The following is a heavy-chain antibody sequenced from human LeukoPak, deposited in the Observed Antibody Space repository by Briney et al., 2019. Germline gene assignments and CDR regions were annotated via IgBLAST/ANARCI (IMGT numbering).Heavy chain of an antibody. D-gene: IGHD2-21*02. Sequence: PGGSLRLSCAASGFAFNSYSMNWVRQAPGKGLEWVSYISSSGSTIYYADSVKGRFTISRDNAKNSLYPQMNSLRAEDTAVYYCASPLAYCGGDCHIDAFDIWGQGTMVTVSS. CDR2: ISSSGSTI. CDR3: ASPLAYCGGDCHIDAFDI. V-gene: IGHV3-48*04. CDR1: GFAFNSYS. J-gene: IGHJ3*02.